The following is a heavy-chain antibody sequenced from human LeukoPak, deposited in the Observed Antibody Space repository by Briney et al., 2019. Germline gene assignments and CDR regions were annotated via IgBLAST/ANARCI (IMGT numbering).Heavy chain of an antibody. D-gene: IGHD3-10*01. CDR1: GYAIVSGGFS. Sequence: SETLSLTCTVSGYAIVSGGFSWNWIRQPPGKGLEWIGCIYDRGPAHYNPSLKSRFTISVDRPKNQFFLNVTSLTAADTAVYYCARSRQASGLFSSWGQGTLVVVSS. V-gene: IGHV4-30-2*01. J-gene: IGHJ5*02. CDR2: IYDRGPA. CDR3: ARSRQASGLFSS.